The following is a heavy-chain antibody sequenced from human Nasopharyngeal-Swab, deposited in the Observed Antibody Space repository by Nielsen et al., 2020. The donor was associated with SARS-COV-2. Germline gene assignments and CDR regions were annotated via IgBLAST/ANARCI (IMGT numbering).Heavy chain of an antibody. Sequence: VRQAPGKGLEWVSIIYSAGSSTYYADSVKGRFTISRDNSKNTLYLRMSSLRAEDTAVYYCAKLIAVTGTDDYWGQGTLVTVSS. J-gene: IGHJ4*02. CDR2: IYSAGSST. D-gene: IGHD6-19*01. V-gene: IGHV3-23*03. CDR3: AKLIAVTGTDDY.